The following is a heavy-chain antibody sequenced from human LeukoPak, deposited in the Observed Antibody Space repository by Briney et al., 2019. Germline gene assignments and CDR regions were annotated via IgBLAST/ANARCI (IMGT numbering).Heavy chain of an antibody. CDR1: GFTFSSYA. D-gene: IGHD6-19*01. J-gene: IGHJ4*02. CDR3: AKDRQSSGWIGTYFDY. Sequence: GGSLRLSCAASGFTFSSYAMSWVRQAPGKGLEWVSAISGSGGSTCYADSVKGRFTISRDNSKNTLYLQMNSLRAEDAAVYYCAKDRQSSGWIGTYFDYWGQGTLVTVSS. V-gene: IGHV3-23*01. CDR2: ISGSGGST.